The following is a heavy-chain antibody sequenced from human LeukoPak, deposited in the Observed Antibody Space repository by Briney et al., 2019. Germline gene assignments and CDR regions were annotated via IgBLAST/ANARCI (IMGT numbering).Heavy chain of an antibody. J-gene: IGHJ3*02. D-gene: IGHD3-10*01. CDR3: ARDLSGGRVLDAFDI. CDR1: GYTFTGYY. CDR2: INPNSGGT. Sequence: GASVKVSCKASGYTFTGYYMHWVRQAPGQGLEWMGWINPNSGGTNYAQKLQGRVTMTTDTSTSTAYMELRSLRSDDTAVYYCARDLSGGRVLDAFDIWGQGTMVTVSS. V-gene: IGHV1-2*02.